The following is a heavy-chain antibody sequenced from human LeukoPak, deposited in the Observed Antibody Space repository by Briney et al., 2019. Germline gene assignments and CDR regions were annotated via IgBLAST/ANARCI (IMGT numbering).Heavy chain of an antibody. Sequence: GGSLRLSCAASGFTFSSYAMSWVRQAPGKGLEWVSSIRGSGGGTNYGDSVKGRFTISRYNSKNTLYLQMNSLRAEDTAVYYCARGVSRTTVTPGGLLYWGQGTLVTVSS. CDR3: ARGVSRTTVTPGGLLY. CDR1: GFTFSSYA. J-gene: IGHJ4*02. V-gene: IGHV3-23*01. D-gene: IGHD4-17*01. CDR2: IRGSGGGT.